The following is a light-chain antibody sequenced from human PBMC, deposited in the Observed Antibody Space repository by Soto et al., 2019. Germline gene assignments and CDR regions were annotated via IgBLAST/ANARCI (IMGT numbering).Light chain of an antibody. CDR1: SSNIGSNY. J-gene: IGLJ3*02. V-gene: IGLV1-47*01. CDR3: AACDDSRSRRV. CDR2: RNN. Sequence: QAVVTQPPSASGTPGQRVTISCSGSSSNIGSNYVYWYQQLPGTAPKLLIYRNNQPPSGVPDRFSGSKSGTSASLAIGGLRAEDEADYYCAACDDSRSRRVFGGGTKLTLL.